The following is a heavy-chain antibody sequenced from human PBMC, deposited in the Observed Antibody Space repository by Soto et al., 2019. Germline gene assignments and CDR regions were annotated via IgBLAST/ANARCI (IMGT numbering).Heavy chain of an antibody. CDR1: GFTFSSYS. D-gene: IGHD5-12*01. V-gene: IGHV3-48*01. CDR3: ARADSGYAHGYYYYGMDV. J-gene: IGHJ6*02. Sequence: GGSLRLSCAASGFTFSSYSMNWVRQAPGKELEWVSYISSSSSTIYYADSVKGRFTISRDNAKNSLYLQMNSLRAEDTAVYYCARADSGYAHGYYYYGMDVWGQGTTVTVSS. CDR2: ISSSSSTI.